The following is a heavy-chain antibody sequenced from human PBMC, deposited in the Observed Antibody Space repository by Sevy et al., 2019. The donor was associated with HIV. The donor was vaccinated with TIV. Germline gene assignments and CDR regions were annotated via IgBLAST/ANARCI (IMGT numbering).Heavy chain of an antibody. J-gene: IGHJ4*02. V-gene: IGHV3-7*02. CDR1: GFTFSDYW. D-gene: IGHD3-16*01. Sequence: GGTLRLSCVASGFTFSDYWMGWVRQAPGKGLEWVANIKQDGRQKYYIDFVKGRFTIFRDNAKNSVYLQMNSLRDDDEAVYYCARKVGDQWGKGTLVTVSS. CDR2: IKQDGRQK. CDR3: ARKVGDQ.